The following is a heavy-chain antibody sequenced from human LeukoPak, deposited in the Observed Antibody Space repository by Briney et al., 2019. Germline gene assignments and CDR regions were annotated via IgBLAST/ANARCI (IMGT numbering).Heavy chain of an antibody. J-gene: IGHJ4*02. CDR3: VTAMALGY. Sequence: PGRSLRLSCAASGFTFSSYAMHWVRQAPGKGLEWVAVISYDGSNKYYADSVKGRFTISRDNAKNSLYLQMNSLRAEDTAVYYCVTAMALGYWGQGTLVTVSS. CDR2: ISYDGSNK. V-gene: IGHV3-30*04. CDR1: GFTFSSYA. D-gene: IGHD5-18*01.